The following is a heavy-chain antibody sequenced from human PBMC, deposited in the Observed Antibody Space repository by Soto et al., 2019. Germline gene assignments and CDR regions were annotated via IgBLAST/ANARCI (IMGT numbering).Heavy chain of an antibody. Sequence: ASVKVSCKASGGTFSSYAISWVRQAPGQGLEWMGGIIPIFGTANYAQKFQGRVTITADESTSTAYMELSSLRSEDTAVYYCARVSNDSSWYDHYYYYGMDVWGQGTTVTVSS. CDR3: ARVSNDSSWYDHYYYYGMDV. CDR2: IIPIFGTA. V-gene: IGHV1-69*13. J-gene: IGHJ6*02. CDR1: GGTFSSYA. D-gene: IGHD6-13*01.